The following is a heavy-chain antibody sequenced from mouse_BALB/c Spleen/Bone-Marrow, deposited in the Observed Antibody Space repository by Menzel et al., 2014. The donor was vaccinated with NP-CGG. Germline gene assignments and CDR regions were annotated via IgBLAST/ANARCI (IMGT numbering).Heavy chain of an antibody. J-gene: IGHJ2*01. CDR1: GYSFIGYF. CDR2: INPYNADS. Sequence: VQLQQSGPEMVKPGASVEISCKASGYSFIGYFINWVMQSHGKSLEWIGRINPYNADSLYNQKFRGKATLTVDKSSSTAHMELRSLASEDSAVYYCSRGGDYWGQGTTLTVSS. V-gene: IGHV1-20*02. CDR3: SRGGDY.